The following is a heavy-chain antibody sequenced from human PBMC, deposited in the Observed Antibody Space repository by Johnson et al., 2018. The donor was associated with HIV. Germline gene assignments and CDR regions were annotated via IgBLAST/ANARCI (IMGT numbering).Heavy chain of an antibody. J-gene: IGHJ3*02. Sequence: VQLVESGGGVVRPGGSLRLSCEVSGFTFDEYGMSWVRQAPGKGLEWVSAISGSGGSTYYADSVKGRFTISRDNSKNTLYLQMSSLRAEDTAVYYCAKQGGRYLDAPGDAFDIWGQGTVVTVSS. CDR1: GFTFDEYG. D-gene: IGHD1-26*01. CDR3: AKQGGRYLDAPGDAFDI. V-gene: IGHV3-23*04. CDR2: ISGSGGST.